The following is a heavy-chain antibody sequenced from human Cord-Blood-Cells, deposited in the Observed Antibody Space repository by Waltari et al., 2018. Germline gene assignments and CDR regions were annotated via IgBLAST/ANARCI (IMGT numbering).Heavy chain of an antibody. CDR2: ISAYNGNT. CDR1: GYTFTSYG. V-gene: IGHV1-18*01. CDR3: ARDPLIVVVPTDAFDI. J-gene: IGHJ3*02. D-gene: IGHD2-2*01. Sequence: QVQLVQSGAEVKKPGASVKVSCKASGYTFTSYGISRVRKAPGQGLEWMGWISAYNGNTNYAQKLQGRVTMTTDTSTSTAYMELRSLRSDDTAVYYCARDPLIVVVPTDAFDIRGQGTMVTVSS.